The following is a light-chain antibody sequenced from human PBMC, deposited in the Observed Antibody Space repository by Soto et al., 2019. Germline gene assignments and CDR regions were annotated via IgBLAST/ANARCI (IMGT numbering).Light chain of an antibody. Sequence: QSALTQPPSASGSPGQSGTISCTGTSSDVGGYNYVSWYQQHPGRAPRLMIYEVNKRPSGVSDRFSGSKSGDTASLTVSGLQAEEEADYYCYSYAGSHNVFGPGTKLTVL. CDR3: YSYAGSHNV. V-gene: IGLV2-8*01. J-gene: IGLJ1*01. CDR1: SSDVGGYNY. CDR2: EVN.